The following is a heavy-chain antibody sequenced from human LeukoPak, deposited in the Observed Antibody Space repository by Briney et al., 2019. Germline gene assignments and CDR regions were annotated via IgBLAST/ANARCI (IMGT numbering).Heavy chain of an antibody. V-gene: IGHV4-34*08. CDR3: VTYYFDSSGPKKNY. J-gene: IGHJ4*02. CDR2: INHGGST. CDR1: GFTFSTYW. D-gene: IGHD3-22*01. Sequence: ESLRLSCSASGFTFSTYWMSWVRQAPGKGLEWIGEINHGGSTNYNPSLKSRVTISVDTSKKQFSLKLSSVTAADTAVYYCVTYYFDSSGPKKNYWGQGTLVTVSS.